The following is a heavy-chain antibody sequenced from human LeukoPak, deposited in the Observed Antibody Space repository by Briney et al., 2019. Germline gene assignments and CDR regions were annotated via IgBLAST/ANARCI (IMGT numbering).Heavy chain of an antibody. J-gene: IGHJ4*02. Sequence: GGSLRLSCAASGSTFSRNAMNWVRQAPGKGLEWVASISGNGVGTYYADSVKGRFNISRDNSKNTLYLQMNSLRTEDTAVYHCAKDANYFDSGSYLIPFDFWGQGTLVTVSS. D-gene: IGHD3-22*01. CDR2: ISGNGVGT. CDR3: AKDANYFDSGSYLIPFDF. V-gene: IGHV3-23*01. CDR1: GSTFSRNA.